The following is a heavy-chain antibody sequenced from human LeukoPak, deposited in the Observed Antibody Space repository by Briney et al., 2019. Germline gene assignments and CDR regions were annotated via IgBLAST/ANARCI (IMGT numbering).Heavy chain of an antibody. V-gene: IGHV5-51*01. CDR1: GYSFTSYW. Sequence: GESLKISCKGSGYSFTSYWIGWVRQMPGKGLEWMGIIYPGDSDTRYSPSFQDQVTISADKSISTAYLQWSSLKASDTAMYYCARHYLVGATTYFDYWGREPWSPSPQ. D-gene: IGHD1-26*01. J-gene: IGHJ4*02. CDR2: IYPGDSDT. CDR3: ARHYLVGATTYFDY.